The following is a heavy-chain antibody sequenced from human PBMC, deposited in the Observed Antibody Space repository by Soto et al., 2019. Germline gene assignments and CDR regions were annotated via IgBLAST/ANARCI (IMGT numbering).Heavy chain of an antibody. CDR1: GFSFSSHA. CDR2: ISNTSSYI. Sequence: DVQLVESGGGLVKPGGSLRLSCAGSGFSFSSHAMNWVRQAPGRGLEWVSFISNTSSYIFHAASVKGRVTISRDNSKSSLYLQLDGLRVDDTGVYYCVRDGRLQLQGEFFDHWGQGILVTVSS. V-gene: IGHV3-21*06. J-gene: IGHJ5*02. CDR3: VRDGRLQLQGEFFDH. D-gene: IGHD2-21*02.